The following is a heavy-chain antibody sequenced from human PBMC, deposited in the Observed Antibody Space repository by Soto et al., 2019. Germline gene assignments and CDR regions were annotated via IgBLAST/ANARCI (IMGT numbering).Heavy chain of an antibody. CDR2: IYYSGST. Sequence: SETLSLTCTVAGGSISSYYWSWIRQPPGKGLEWIGYIYYSGSTNYNPSLKSRVTISVDTSKNQFSLKLSSVTAADTAVYYCASTSVTPYYYYYMDVWGKGTTVTVSS. V-gene: IGHV4-59*01. D-gene: IGHD3-10*01. CDR3: ASTSVTPYYYYYMDV. J-gene: IGHJ6*03. CDR1: GGSISSYY.